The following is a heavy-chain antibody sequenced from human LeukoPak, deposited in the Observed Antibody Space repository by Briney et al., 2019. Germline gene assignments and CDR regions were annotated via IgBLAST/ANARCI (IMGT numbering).Heavy chain of an antibody. CDR2: ISGSADST. Sequence: GGSLRLSCAASGFTFSSYAMSWVRKAPGKGLEWVSGISGSADSTYYADSVKGRFTISRDNSKNTLFLQMNSLRAEDTALYCCAKGRGFCSGGSCYYYYYIDVWGKGTTVTVSS. V-gene: IGHV3-23*01. D-gene: IGHD2-15*01. J-gene: IGHJ6*03. CDR3: AKGRGFCSGGSCYYYYYIDV. CDR1: GFTFSSYA.